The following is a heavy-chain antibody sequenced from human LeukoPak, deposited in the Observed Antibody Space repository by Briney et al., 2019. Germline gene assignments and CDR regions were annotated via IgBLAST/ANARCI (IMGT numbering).Heavy chain of an antibody. CDR1: GFTFSNAW. CDR3: AKDSEQWLVQGPFDY. V-gene: IGHV3-15*07. J-gene: IGHJ4*02. D-gene: IGHD6-19*01. Sequence: GGSLRLSCAASGFTFSNAWMNWVRQAPGKGLEWVCRIKSKTDGGTTDYAAPVKGRFTISRDDSKNTLYLQMNSLRAEDTAVYYCAKDSEQWLVQGPFDYWGQGTLVTVSS. CDR2: IKSKTDGGTT.